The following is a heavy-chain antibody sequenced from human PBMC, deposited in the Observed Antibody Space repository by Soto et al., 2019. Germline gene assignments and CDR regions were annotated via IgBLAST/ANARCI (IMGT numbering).Heavy chain of an antibody. CDR3: ARDLELSYYMDV. CDR1: GFTVSSNY. J-gene: IGHJ6*03. V-gene: IGHV3-66*01. CDR2: IYSGGST. D-gene: IGHD1-7*01. Sequence: PGGSLRLSCAASGFTVSSNYLRWVRQAPGKGLEWVSVIYSGGSTYYADSVMGRFTISRDNSKNTVYLQLKSLRAEDTAVYYCARDLELSYYMDVWGKGTTVTVSS.